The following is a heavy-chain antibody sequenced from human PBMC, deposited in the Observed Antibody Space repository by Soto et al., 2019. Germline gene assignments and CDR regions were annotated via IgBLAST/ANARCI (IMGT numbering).Heavy chain of an antibody. CDR2: ITSTGDST. J-gene: IGHJ4*02. CDR1: GFAFSSYA. Sequence: PGGPLRLSCAASGFAFSSYAMTWVRQAPGKGLECVSIITSTGDSTVYAGSVKGRFTMSRDNSKSTLYLQMDSLRVEDTAEYYCAKGSLKSCSSGRCYPVDSWGQGPRVPVXS. V-gene: IGHV3-23*01. D-gene: IGHD2-15*01. CDR3: AKGSLKSCSSGRCYPVDS.